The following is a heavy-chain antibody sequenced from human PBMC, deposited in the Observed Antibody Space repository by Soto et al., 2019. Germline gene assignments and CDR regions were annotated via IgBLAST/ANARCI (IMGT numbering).Heavy chain of an antibody. V-gene: IGHV3-74*01. Sequence: EVQLVESGGGLVQPGGSLRLSGVASGFTIENSVMHWVRQTPGKGRMWVSRITGAGDGTLYADSVQGRFTISRANAKNTVYLHMTGLRVEETAVYYCARAQKWRQLSLNVFGIWGQGTTVTVSS. CDR2: ITGAGDGT. CDR1: GFTIENSV. J-gene: IGHJ3*02. D-gene: IGHD5-18*01. CDR3: ARAQKWRQLSLNVFGI.